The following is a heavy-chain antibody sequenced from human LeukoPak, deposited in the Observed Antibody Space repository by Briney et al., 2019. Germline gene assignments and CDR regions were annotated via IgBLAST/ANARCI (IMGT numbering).Heavy chain of an antibody. D-gene: IGHD3-10*01. CDR1: GFTFSSYG. CDR2: IWYDGSNK. Sequence: GGSLRLSCAASGFTFSSYGVHWVRQAPGKGLEGVGVIWYDGSNKYYADSVKGRFTISRDNSKNTLYLQMHSLRAEDTAVYYCARAGVRWFGELLHTYFDYWGEGALVTASS. J-gene: IGHJ4*02. V-gene: IGHV3-33*01. CDR3: ARAGVRWFGELLHTYFDY.